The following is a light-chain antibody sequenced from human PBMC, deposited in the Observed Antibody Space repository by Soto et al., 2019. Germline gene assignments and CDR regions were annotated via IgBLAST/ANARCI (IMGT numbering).Light chain of an antibody. Sequence: VLTQPPSASGTPGQRVTISCSGSSSNIGSNTVNWYQQLPGTAPKLFIYSNNKRPSGVPDRFSGSKSGTSASLAISGLKSEDEADYYCAAWDDSLNGYVFGTGTKFTVL. CDR2: SNN. CDR3: AAWDDSLNGYV. CDR1: SSNIGSNT. J-gene: IGLJ1*01. V-gene: IGLV1-44*01.